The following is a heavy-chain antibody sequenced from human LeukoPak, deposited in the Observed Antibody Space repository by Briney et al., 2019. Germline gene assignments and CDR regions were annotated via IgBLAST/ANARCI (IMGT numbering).Heavy chain of an antibody. CDR2: VSENGDGT. Sequence: GGSLRLSCVASGFTFNHYAMSWVRQAPGKGLEWVASVSENGDGTMYPDSVRGRFTISRDNSRKTVLLEVNSLRVEDAATYYCARGWTTFHYWGQGALVTVSS. J-gene: IGHJ4*02. CDR3: ARGWTTFHY. V-gene: IGHV3-23*01. D-gene: IGHD1-1*01. CDR1: GFTFNHYA.